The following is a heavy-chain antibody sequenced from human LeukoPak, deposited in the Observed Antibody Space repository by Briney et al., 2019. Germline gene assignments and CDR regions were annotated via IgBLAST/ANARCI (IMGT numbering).Heavy chain of an antibody. V-gene: IGHV3-7*01. CDR2: IRPDGSEE. CDR3: ARLLGTVTTYDY. Sequence: QSGGSLRLSCAASGFTFSSHWMSWVRQALGKGLEWVASIRPDGSEEYYMDSVKGRFTISRDNAKNSLYLQMNSLRAEDTAVYYCARLLGTVTTYDYWGQGTLVTVSS. J-gene: IGHJ4*02. D-gene: IGHD1-7*01. CDR1: GFTFSSHW.